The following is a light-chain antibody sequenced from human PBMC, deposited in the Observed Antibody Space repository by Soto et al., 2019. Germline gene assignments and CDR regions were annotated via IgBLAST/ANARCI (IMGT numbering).Light chain of an antibody. Sequence: EIVVTQSPGILSVSPGDRATLSCRASQSVGRNLAWYKQKPGQAPTLLIYAASTRATGLPARFSGSGSGTDCTFTISSLESEVFAVYYCQEYSKWPLFTFGPGTRVDIK. J-gene: IGKJ3*01. CDR3: QEYSKWPLFT. CDR1: QSVGRN. CDR2: AAS. V-gene: IGKV3-15*01.